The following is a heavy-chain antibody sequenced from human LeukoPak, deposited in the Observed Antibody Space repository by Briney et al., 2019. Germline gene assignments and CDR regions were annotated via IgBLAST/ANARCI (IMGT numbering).Heavy chain of an antibody. D-gene: IGHD6-13*01. CDR2: ISSSSSYI. V-gene: IGHV3-21*01. CDR1: GFTFSSYS. CDR3: ARKEGGQLVSEWGEY. J-gene: IGHJ4*02. Sequence: PGGSLRLSCAASGFTFSSYSMNWVRQAPGKGLEWVSSISSSSSYIYYADSVKGRFTISRDNAKNSLYLQMNSLRAEDTAVYYCARKEGGQLVSEWGEYWGQGTLVTVSS.